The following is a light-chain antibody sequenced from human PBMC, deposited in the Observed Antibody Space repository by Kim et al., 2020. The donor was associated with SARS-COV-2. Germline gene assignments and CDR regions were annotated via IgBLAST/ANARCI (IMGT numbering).Light chain of an antibody. CDR3: QQYNIWPLT. V-gene: IGKV3-15*01. CDR1: HSVSTN. J-gene: IGKJ4*01. CDR2: GAS. Sequence: LYPGEGATRSCRASHSVSTNLAWYQQKPGQAPRLLIFGASARATDIPARFSGSGSGTEFTLTISSLQSEDSSVYYCQQYNIWPLTFGGGTKVDIK.